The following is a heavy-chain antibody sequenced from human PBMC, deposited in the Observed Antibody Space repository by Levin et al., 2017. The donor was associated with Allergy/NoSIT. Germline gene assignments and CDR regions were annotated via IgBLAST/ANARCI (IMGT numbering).Heavy chain of an antibody. CDR2: ITGGGGDK. D-gene: IGHD1-1*01. J-gene: IGHJ3*01. CDR1: GFTFSDYA. V-gene: IGHV3-23*01. CDR3: AKKQGGTSGFSFDV. Sequence: GGSLRLSCAASGFTFSDYAMTWVRQAPGKGLEWVSVITGGGGDKYYGDSVKGRFTVSRDNSKDTLYLDLHSLSAEDTAVYYCAKKQGGTSGFSFDVWGQGTMVTVSS.